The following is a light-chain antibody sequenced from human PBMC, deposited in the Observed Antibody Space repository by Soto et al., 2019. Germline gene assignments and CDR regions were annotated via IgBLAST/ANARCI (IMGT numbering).Light chain of an antibody. CDR3: SSYAGSSNVI. CDR1: SSDVGDYSY. Sequence: QSALTQPPSASGSPGQSVIISCTGTSSDVGDYSYVSWYQQHPGKAPKLMIYEVSKRPSGVPDRFSGSKSGNTASLTVSGLQAEDEGDYYCSSYAGSSNVIFGGGTKVTVL. V-gene: IGLV2-8*01. J-gene: IGLJ2*01. CDR2: EVS.